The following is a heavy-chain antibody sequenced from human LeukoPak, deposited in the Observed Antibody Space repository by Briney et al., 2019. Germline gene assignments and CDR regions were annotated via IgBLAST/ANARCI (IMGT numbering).Heavy chain of an antibody. CDR2: IYYSGST. D-gene: IGHD2-15*01. CDR1: GGSISSSSYY. Sequence: SETLSLTCTVSGGSISSSSYYWGWIRQPPGKGLEWIGSIYYSGSTYYNPSLKSRVTISVDTSKNQFSLKLSSVTAADTAVYYCASGRGDCSGGSCYRLNYWGQGTLVTVSS. V-gene: IGHV4-39*01. CDR3: ASGRGDCSGGSCYRLNY. J-gene: IGHJ4*02.